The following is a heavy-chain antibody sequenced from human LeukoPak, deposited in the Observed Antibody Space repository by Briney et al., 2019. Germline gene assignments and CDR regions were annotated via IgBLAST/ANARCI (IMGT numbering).Heavy chain of an antibody. V-gene: IGHV4-59*08. CDR2: IYNTGRT. D-gene: IGHD1-26*01. J-gene: IGHJ4*02. CDR3: GRQGELAIDY. CDR1: GGSITNYY. Sequence: SETLSLTCSVSGGSITNYYWSWIRQSPGKGLEWIGFIYNTGRTNYNPSLPSRVTMSIDTSKNQFSLKLSAVTAADSAVYYCGRQGELAIDYWGQGTLVTVSS.